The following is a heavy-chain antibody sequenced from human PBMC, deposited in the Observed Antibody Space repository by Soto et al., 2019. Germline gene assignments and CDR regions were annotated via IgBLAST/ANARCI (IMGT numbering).Heavy chain of an antibody. Sequence: QVQLQQWGAGLLKPSETLSLTCGVYGESFSGYYWSWIRQPPGKGLEWIGEINHSGSTNYNPSLKSRVTISVDTSKNEFSLKLSSVTAADTAVYYCARECTQLWFRCYFDFWGQGTLVTVSS. CDR3: ARECTQLWFRCYFDF. CDR1: GESFSGYY. D-gene: IGHD3-10*01. J-gene: IGHJ4*02. CDR2: INHSGST. V-gene: IGHV4-34*01.